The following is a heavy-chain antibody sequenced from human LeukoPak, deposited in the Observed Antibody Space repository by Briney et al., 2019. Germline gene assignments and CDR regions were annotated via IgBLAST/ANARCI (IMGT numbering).Heavy chain of an antibody. CDR3: ALMRDGYNAYFDY. Sequence: GESLKISCKGSGYSFNSYWIGWVRQMPGKGLEWMGIIYTGDSDTTYSPSFQGQVTISADKSISTAYLQWSSLKASDTAIYFCALMRDGYNAYFDYWGQGTLVTVPS. V-gene: IGHV5-51*01. CDR2: IYTGDSDT. D-gene: IGHD5-24*01. CDR1: GYSFNSYW. J-gene: IGHJ4*02.